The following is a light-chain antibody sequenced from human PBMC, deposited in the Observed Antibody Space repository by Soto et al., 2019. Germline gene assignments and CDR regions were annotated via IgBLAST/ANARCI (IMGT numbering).Light chain of an antibody. Sequence: QSALTQPASVSGSPGQSITISCTGTSSDVESYTLVSWYQQHPGKAPKLMIYEGSKRPSGVSNRFSGSESGNTASLTISGLQAEDEADYYCSSSAGSSTLVAFGGGTKLTVL. CDR2: EGS. V-gene: IGLV2-23*03. CDR3: SSSAGSSTLVA. J-gene: IGLJ2*01. CDR1: SSDVESYTL.